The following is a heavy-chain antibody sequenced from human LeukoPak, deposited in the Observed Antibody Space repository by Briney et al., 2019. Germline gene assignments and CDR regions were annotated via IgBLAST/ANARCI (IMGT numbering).Heavy chain of an antibody. J-gene: IGHJ4*02. V-gene: IGHV4-59*01. Sequence: SETLSLTCTVSGGSISSYYWSWIRQPPGKGLEWIGYIYYSGSTNYNPSLKSRVTISVDTSKNQFSLKLSSVTAADTAVYYCARGYNSIWYYFDSWGQGTLVTVSS. CDR3: ARGYNSIWYYFDS. CDR2: IYYSGST. D-gene: IGHD6-13*01. CDR1: GGSISSYY.